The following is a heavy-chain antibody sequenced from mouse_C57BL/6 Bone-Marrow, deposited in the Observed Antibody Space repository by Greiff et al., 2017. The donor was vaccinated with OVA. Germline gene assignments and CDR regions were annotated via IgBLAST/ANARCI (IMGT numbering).Heavy chain of an antibody. J-gene: IGHJ2*01. V-gene: IGHV14-4*01. CDR3: TSYDNFDY. CDR1: GFNIKDDY. D-gene: IGHD2-3*01. CDR2: IDPENGDT. Sequence: EVQLQESGAELVRPGASVKLSCTASGFNIKDDYMHWVKQRPEQGLEWIGWIDPENGDTEYASKFQGKATITVDTSSNTAYLQLSSLTSEDTAVYYCTSYDNFDYWGQGTTLTVSS.